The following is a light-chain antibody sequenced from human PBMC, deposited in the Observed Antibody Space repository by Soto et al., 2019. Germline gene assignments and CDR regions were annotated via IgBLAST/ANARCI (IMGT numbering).Light chain of an antibody. J-gene: IGLJ1*01. CDR3: CSYAGSDTLYV. V-gene: IGLV2-11*01. CDR1: SSDVGGYNY. CDR2: DVS. Sequence: QSALTQPRSVSGSPGQSVTISCTGTSSDVGGYNYVSWYQQHPGKAPKLMIYDVSKRPAGVPDRFSGSKSGNTASLTISGRQAEDEADYYCCSYAGSDTLYVVGTGTKLTVL.